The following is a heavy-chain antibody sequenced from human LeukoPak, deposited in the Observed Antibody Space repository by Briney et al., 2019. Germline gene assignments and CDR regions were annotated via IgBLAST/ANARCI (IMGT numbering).Heavy chain of an antibody. V-gene: IGHV3-23*01. D-gene: IGHD2-15*01. CDR3: AKPEGEVVTPYDAFDI. CDR1: GFIFSNHA. Sequence: GGSLRLSCAASGFIFSNHAMSWVRQAPGKGLEWVSAISGTGGSTYYADSVKGRFTISRDNSKNTLYLQMNSLRAEDTAVYYCAKPEGEVVTPYDAFDIWGQGTMVTASS. J-gene: IGHJ3*02. CDR2: ISGTGGST.